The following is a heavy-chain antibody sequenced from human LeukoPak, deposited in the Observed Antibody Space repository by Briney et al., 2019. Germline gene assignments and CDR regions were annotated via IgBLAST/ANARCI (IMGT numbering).Heavy chain of an antibody. Sequence: PGRSLRLSCAASGFTFDNYAMYWVRQAPGKGLEWVSGITWNSGSIDYADSVKGRFTISRDNANNSLYLQMNSLRPEDMALYYCVQSGSYSSPYYFDYWGQGTLVTVSS. CDR2: ITWNSGSI. V-gene: IGHV3-9*03. CDR3: VQSGSYSSPYYFDY. D-gene: IGHD3-10*01. CDR1: GFTFDNYA. J-gene: IGHJ4*02.